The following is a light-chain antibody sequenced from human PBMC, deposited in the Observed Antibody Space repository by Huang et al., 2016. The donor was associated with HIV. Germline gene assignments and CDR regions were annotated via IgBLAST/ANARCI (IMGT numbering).Light chain of an antibody. CDR2: GAS. CDR1: QSVSSN. Sequence: EIVMTQSSDTLSVSPGERATLSCRASQSVSSNLAWFQQKPGQAPRLLIYGASTRATGVPARFSGSGSGTEFTLTISSLQSEDFAVYFCQQYNNWPDTFGQGTKLEIK. CDR3: QQYNNWPDT. V-gene: IGKV3-15*01. J-gene: IGKJ2*01.